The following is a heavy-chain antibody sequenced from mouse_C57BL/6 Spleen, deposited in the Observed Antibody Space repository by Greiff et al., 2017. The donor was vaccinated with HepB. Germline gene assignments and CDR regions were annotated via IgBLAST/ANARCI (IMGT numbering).Heavy chain of an antibody. CDR2: ISDGGSYT. J-gene: IGHJ3*01. CDR3: ARDMMITGTWFAY. CDR1: GFTFSSYA. Sequence: EVQLVESGGGLVKPGGSLKLSCAASGFTFSSYALSWVRQTPEKTLEWVATISDGGSYTYYPVNVKGRFTIFRDNAKNNMYLQMSHLKSEDTAMYDCARDMMITGTWFAYWGQGTLVTVSA. V-gene: IGHV5-4*01. D-gene: IGHD2-3*01.